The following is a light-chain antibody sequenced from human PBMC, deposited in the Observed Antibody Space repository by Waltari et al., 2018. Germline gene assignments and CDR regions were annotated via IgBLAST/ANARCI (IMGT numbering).Light chain of an antibody. V-gene: IGKV3-15*01. J-gene: IGKJ1*01. CDR3: QQYNRWPPGT. CDR1: QTIGLS. CDR2: HTS. Sequence: TVITQSPATLSVSPGERATISCRTSQTIGLSLAWYQQRPGQAPRLLIYHTSTRATGGPARFSGSGSESEFTLTISTLQSEDVAVYYCQQYNRWPPGTFGQGTRVEI.